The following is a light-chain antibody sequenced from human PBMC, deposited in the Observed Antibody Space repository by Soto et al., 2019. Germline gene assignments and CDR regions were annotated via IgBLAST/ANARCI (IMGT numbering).Light chain of an antibody. CDR3: QQRSNWPPALT. V-gene: IGKV3-11*01. CDR1: QSVSSY. Sequence: EIVLTQSPATLSLSPGERATLSCSASQSVSSYLAWYQQKPGQAPRLLIYDASNRATGIPARFSGSGSGTDFTLTISSLYPEDFAVYYCQQRSNWPPALTFGGGTKVVIK. CDR2: DAS. J-gene: IGKJ4*01.